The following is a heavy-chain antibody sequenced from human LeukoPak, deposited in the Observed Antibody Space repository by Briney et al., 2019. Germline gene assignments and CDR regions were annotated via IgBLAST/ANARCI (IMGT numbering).Heavy chain of an antibody. D-gene: IGHD2-21*02. J-gene: IGHJ4*02. CDR3: ARGLSAIVH. CDR1: GGSFSGYY. CDR2: INRSGST. V-gene: IGHV4-34*01. Sequence: RASETLSLTCAVYGGSFSGYYWTWIRQPPGMGLEWIGEINRSGSTNNNPSLKSRVSISVDTSKNQFSLKLRSVTAADTGVYYCARGLSAIVHWGQGTLVTVSS.